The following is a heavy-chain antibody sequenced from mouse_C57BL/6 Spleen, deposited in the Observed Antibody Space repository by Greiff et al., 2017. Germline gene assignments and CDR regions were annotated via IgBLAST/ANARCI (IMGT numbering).Heavy chain of an antibody. Sequence: QVQLQQPGAELVMPGASVKLSCKASGYTFTSYWMHWVKQRPGQGLEWIGEIDPSDSYTNYNQKFKGKSTLTVDKSSSTAYMQLSSLTSEDSAVYYCARSSIYYDYDGGFAYWGQGTLVTVSA. D-gene: IGHD2-4*01. J-gene: IGHJ3*01. CDR3: ARSSIYYDYDGGFAY. V-gene: IGHV1-69*01. CDR1: GYTFTSYW. CDR2: IDPSDSYT.